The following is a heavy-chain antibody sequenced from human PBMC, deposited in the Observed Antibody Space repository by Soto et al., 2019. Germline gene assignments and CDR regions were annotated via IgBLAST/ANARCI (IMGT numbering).Heavy chain of an antibody. Sequence: LSLTCTVSGGSISSSSYYWGWIRQPPGKGLEWIGSIYYSGSTYYNPSLKSRVTISVDTSKNQFSLKLSSETAADTAVYYCARHRIVVVPAAISGWGQGTLVTVSS. J-gene: IGHJ4*02. D-gene: IGHD2-2*01. V-gene: IGHV4-39*01. CDR3: ARHRIVVVPAAISG. CDR2: IYYSGST. CDR1: GGSISSSSYY.